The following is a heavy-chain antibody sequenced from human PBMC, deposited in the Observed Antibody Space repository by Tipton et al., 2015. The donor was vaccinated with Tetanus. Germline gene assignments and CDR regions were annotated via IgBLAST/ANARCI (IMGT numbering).Heavy chain of an antibody. CDR3: ARDHGITWGGMGYYYGMDV. D-gene: IGHD3-16*01. J-gene: IGHJ6*02. CDR2: IYYSGST. CDR1: GVSVTTYH. Sequence: TLSLTCNVSGVSVTTYHWSWIRQPPGKGLESIGYIYYSGSTYYNPSLKSRVTISVDTSKNQFSLRLSSVTAADTAVYYCARDHGITWGGMGYYYGMDVWGQGTTVTVSS. V-gene: IGHV4-30-4*01.